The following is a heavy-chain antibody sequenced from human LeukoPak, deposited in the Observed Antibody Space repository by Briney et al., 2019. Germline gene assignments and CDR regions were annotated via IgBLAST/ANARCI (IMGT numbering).Heavy chain of an antibody. Sequence: SETLSLTCNVSGYSISSGYYWGWIRQPPGKGLQWIGTIYHSGSTYYNPSLKSRVTISGDTSKNQFSLRLSSVTAADTAVYYCARASYSYDINGWVPFDYWGQGTLVTVSS. CDR2: IYHSGST. J-gene: IGHJ4*02. CDR3: ARASYSYDINGWVPFDY. CDR1: GYSISSGYY. D-gene: IGHD3-22*01. V-gene: IGHV4-38-2*02.